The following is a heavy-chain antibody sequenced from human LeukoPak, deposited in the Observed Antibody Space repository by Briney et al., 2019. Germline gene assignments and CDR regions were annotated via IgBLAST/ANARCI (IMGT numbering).Heavy chain of an antibody. CDR1: GGTLSSYA. V-gene: IGHV1-69*04. Sequence: GASVKVSCKASGGTLSSYAISWVRQAPGQGLEWMGRIIPILGIANYAQKFQGRVTITADKSTSTAYMELSSLRSEDTAVYYCARDVGLYSSVEQFDYWGQGTLVTVSS. CDR2: IIPILGIA. D-gene: IGHD6-25*01. CDR3: ARDVGLYSSVEQFDY. J-gene: IGHJ4*02.